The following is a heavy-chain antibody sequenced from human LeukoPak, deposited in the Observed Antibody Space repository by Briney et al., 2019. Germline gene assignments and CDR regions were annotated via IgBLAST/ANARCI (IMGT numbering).Heavy chain of an antibody. CDR3: AKDRRYCSGGSCLFYYYGMDV. CDR1: GFTFSSYG. Sequence: GWSLRLSCAASGFTFSSYGMHWVRQAPGKGLEWVAVISYDGSNKYYADSVKGRFTISRDNSKNTLYLQMNSLRAEDTAVYYCAKDRRYCSGGSCLFYYYGMDVWGQGTTVTVSS. J-gene: IGHJ6*02. D-gene: IGHD2-15*01. CDR2: ISYDGSNK. V-gene: IGHV3-30*18.